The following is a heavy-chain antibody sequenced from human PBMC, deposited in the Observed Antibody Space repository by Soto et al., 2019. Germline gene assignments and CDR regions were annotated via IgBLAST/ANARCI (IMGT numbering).Heavy chain of an antibody. J-gene: IGHJ3*02. Sequence: PGGSLRLSCAASGFTFSSYAMSWVRQAPGKGLEWVAVIRYDGSNTYYADSVKGRFTISRDNSKNTLYLQMNSLRAEDTAVYYCAKDETYVWHAFDIWGQGTMVTVSS. CDR1: GFTFSSYA. CDR3: AKDETYVWHAFDI. CDR2: IRYDGSNT. D-gene: IGHD2-21*01. V-gene: IGHV3-30*18.